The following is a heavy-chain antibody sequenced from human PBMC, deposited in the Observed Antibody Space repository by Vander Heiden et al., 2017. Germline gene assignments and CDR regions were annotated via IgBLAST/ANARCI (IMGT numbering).Heavy chain of an antibody. Sequence: QVQLQQWGAGLLKPSETLSLTCGFYGGSFSGYYWSWIRQSPGKGLEWIGEINHSGSTNYNPSLKSRVTISVDTSKNQFSMKLRSVTAAETAVYYCARATVTALPDYWGQGTLVTVSS. CDR2: INHSGST. V-gene: IGHV4-34*01. CDR3: ARATVTALPDY. D-gene: IGHD2-21*02. CDR1: GGSFSGYY. J-gene: IGHJ4*02.